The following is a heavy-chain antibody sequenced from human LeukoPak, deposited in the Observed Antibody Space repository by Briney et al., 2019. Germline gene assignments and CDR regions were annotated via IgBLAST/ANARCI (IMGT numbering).Heavy chain of an antibody. V-gene: IGHV3-23*01. CDR1: GFTFNSYA. J-gene: IGHJ5*02. CDR3: ARVDGSCSGGSCPSGNWFDP. Sequence: GGSLRLSCAASGFTFNSYAMGWVRQAPGKGLEWVSSISGNGGNTFYADSVKGRFTISRDNSKNTLYLQMNSLRADDTAVYYCARVDGSCSGGSCPSGNWFDPWGQGTLVTVSS. CDR2: ISGNGGNT. D-gene: IGHD2-15*01.